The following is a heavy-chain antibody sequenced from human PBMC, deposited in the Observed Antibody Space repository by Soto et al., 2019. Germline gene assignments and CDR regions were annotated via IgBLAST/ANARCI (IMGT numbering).Heavy chain of an antibody. Sequence: QVQLVESGGGVVQPGRSLRLSCAASGFTFSSYGMHWVRQAPGKGLEWVAVIWYDGSNKYYADSVKGRFTISRDNSKNTLYLQMNSLRAEDTAVYYCARDKGIAVAYDAFDIWGQGTMVTVSS. CDR3: ARDKGIAVAYDAFDI. CDR1: GFTFSSYG. D-gene: IGHD6-19*01. CDR2: IWYDGSNK. J-gene: IGHJ3*02. V-gene: IGHV3-33*01.